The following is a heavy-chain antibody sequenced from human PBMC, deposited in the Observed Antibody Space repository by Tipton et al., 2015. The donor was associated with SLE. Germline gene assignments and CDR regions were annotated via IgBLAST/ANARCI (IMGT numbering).Heavy chain of an antibody. CDR1: GGSISSGSYY. CDR3: ARGPQLGIHFDS. D-gene: IGHD1-1*01. Sequence: TLSLTCTVSGGSISSGSYYWSWIRQPAGKGLEWIGRIYTSGSTNYNPSLKSRVTISVDTSKNQFSLKLSSVTAADTAVYYCARGPQLGIHFDSWGQGALVTVSS. V-gene: IGHV4-61*02. CDR2: IYTSGST. J-gene: IGHJ4*02.